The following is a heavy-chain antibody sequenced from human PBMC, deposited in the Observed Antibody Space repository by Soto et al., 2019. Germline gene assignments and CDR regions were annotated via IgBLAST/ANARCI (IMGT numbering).Heavy chain of an antibody. J-gene: IGHJ6*02. CDR3: ETKEHYYYGMDV. Sequence: SETLSLTCAVYGGSFSCYYWSWIRQPPGKGLEWIGEINHSGSTNYNPSLKSRVTISVDTSKNQFSLKLSSVTAADTAVYYCETKEHYYYGMDVWGQGTTVTVSS. V-gene: IGHV4-34*01. CDR1: GGSFSCYY. CDR2: INHSGST.